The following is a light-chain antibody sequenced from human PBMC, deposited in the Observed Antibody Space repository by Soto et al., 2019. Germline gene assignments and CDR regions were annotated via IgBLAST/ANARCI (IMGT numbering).Light chain of an antibody. V-gene: IGKV3-11*01. CDR3: QQRSNWPPIT. CDR1: QSVSSN. J-gene: IGKJ5*01. CDR2: GAS. Sequence: EIVMTQSPATLSVSPGERATLSCRASQSVSSNLAWYQQKPGQAPRLLIYGASNRATGIPARFSGSGSGTDFSLTISRLEAEDFAVYYCQQRSNWPPITFGQGTRLEIK.